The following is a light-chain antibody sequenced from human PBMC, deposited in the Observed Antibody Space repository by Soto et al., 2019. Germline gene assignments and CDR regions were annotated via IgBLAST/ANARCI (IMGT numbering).Light chain of an antibody. V-gene: IGLV2-23*02. CDR3: CSYAGSSTPYV. CDR2: EVS. Sequence: QSALTQPASVSRSPGQSITISCTGTSSDVGSYNLVSWYQQHPGQAPKLMIYEVSKRPSGVSNRFSGSKSGNTASLTISGLQAEDEADYYCCSYAGSSTPYVFGTGTKLTV. CDR1: SSDVGSYNL. J-gene: IGLJ1*01.